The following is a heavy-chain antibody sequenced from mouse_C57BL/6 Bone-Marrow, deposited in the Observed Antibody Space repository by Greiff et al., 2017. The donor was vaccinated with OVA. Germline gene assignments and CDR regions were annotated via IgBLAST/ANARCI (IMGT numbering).Heavy chain of an antibody. CDR1: GYTFTDYY. V-gene: IGHV1-19*01. D-gene: IGHD4-1*01. Sequence: VQLQQSGPVLVKPGASVKMSCKASGYTFTDYYMNWVKQSHGKSLEWIGVINPYNGGTSYNQKFKGKATLTVDKSSSTAYMELNSLTSEDSAVYYCARIWTGFYAMDYWGQGTSVTVSS. CDR2: INPYNGGT. CDR3: ARIWTGFYAMDY. J-gene: IGHJ4*01.